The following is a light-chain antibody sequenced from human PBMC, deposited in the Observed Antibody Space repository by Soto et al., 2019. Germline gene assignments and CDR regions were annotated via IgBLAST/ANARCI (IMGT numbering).Light chain of an antibody. V-gene: IGLV2-14*01. CDR2: EIS. Sequence: QSALTQPASVSGSPGQSITISCTGTSSDVGGYNYVSWYQQHPGKAPKLMIYEISNRPSGVSNRFSGSKSGNTASLTISGLQAEDEADYYCSPYTSFSARVFGSGPKLTVL. CDR1: SSDVGGYNY. CDR3: SPYTSFSARV. J-gene: IGLJ1*01.